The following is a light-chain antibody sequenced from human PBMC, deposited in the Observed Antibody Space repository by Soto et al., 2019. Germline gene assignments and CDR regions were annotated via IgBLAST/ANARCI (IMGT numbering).Light chain of an antibody. CDR2: GAS. Sequence: EVVMTQSPATLSVSPGERATLSCRASQSVSSNLAWYQQKPGQAPRLLINGASTRATGIPARFSASGSGTEFTLSISSLQSEDFAVYYCQQYQRWPLTFGGGTKVEIK. J-gene: IGKJ4*01. CDR3: QQYQRWPLT. V-gene: IGKV3-15*01. CDR1: QSVSSN.